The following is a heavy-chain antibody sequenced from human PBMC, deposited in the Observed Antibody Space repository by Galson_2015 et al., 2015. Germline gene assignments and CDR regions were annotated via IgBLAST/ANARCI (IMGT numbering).Heavy chain of an antibody. Sequence: SLRLSCAASGFTFSSYGMHWVRQAPGKGLEWVALISYDGSNQNYADSVKGRFTISRDNSKNTLYVQMNSLRAEDTAVYYCARGENYAVWRGYLLDVWGKGTTDTVSS. CDR3: ARGENYAVWRGYLLDV. D-gene: IGHD3-3*01. V-gene: IGHV3-30*19. CDR2: ISYDGSNQ. J-gene: IGHJ6*04. CDR1: GFTFSSYG.